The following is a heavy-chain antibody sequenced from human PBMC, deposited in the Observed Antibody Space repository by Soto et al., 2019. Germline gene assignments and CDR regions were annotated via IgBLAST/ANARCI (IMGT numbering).Heavy chain of an antibody. J-gene: IGHJ4*02. D-gene: IGHD6-19*01. Sequence: PGGSLRLSCASSGFTFSTFALHWVRQAPGEGLEWVALISHDGRIEKYADSVKGRFTISRDNSKNTLYMQMDSLRLEDTGVYYCAKEYSSGWYVDYWGQGTLVTVSS. CDR3: AKEYSSGWYVDY. CDR2: ISHDGRIE. CDR1: GFTFSTFA. V-gene: IGHV3-30-3*01.